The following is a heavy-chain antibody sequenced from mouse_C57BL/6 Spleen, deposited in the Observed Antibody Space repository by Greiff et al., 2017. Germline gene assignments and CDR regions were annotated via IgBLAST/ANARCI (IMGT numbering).Heavy chain of an antibody. J-gene: IGHJ4*01. CDR1: GFTFSSYA. V-gene: IGHV5-4*03. Sequence: EVMLVESGGGLVKPGGSLKLSCAASGFTFSSYAMSWVRQTPEKRLEWVATISDGGSYTYYPDNVKGRFTISRDNAKNNLYLQMSHLKSEDTAMYYCARGNSKGAMDYWGQGTSVTVSS. CDR2: ISDGGSYT. CDR3: ARGNSKGAMDY. D-gene: IGHD2-5*01.